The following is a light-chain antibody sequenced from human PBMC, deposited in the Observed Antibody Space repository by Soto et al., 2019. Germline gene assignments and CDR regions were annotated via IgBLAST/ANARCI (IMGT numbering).Light chain of an antibody. J-gene: IGKJ2*01. V-gene: IGKV3-20*01. Sequence: EIVLTQSPGTLFLSPGERATLSCRASQSVSSSYLAWYQQKPGQAPRLLIYGASSRATGFPDRFSGSGSGTDFTLTISRLEPEEWAVYYCQQYGSSPVTFGQGTQLEIK. CDR1: QSVSSSY. CDR3: QQYGSSPVT. CDR2: GAS.